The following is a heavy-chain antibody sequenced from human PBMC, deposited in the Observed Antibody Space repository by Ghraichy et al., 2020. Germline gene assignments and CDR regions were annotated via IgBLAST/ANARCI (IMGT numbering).Heavy chain of an antibody. CDR3: ATAIFQDIVVVPAAIGLEYFQH. CDR2: FDPEDGET. V-gene: IGHV1-24*01. CDR1: GYTLTELS. D-gene: IGHD2-2*02. Sequence: ASVKVSCKVSGYTLTELSMHWVRQAPGKGLEWMGGFDPEDGETIYAQKFQGRVTMTEDTSTDTAYMELSSLRSEDTAVYYCATAIFQDIVVVPAAIGLEYFQHWGQGTLVTVSS. J-gene: IGHJ1*01.